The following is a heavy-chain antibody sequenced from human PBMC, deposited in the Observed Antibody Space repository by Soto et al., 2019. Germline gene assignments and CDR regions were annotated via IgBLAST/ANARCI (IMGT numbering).Heavy chain of an antibody. CDR2: ISAHNGNT. J-gene: IGHJ4*02. D-gene: IGHD1-26*01. Sequence: QVQLVQSGAEVKKPGASVKVSCKASGYTFTNYDISWVRQAPGQGLEWMGWISAHNGNTNYAQKLQGRVTMTTDTSTSTAYMELRSLRSADTAVYYCVRGIVGATTYDYWGQGTLVTVSS. V-gene: IGHV1-18*01. CDR3: VRGIVGATTYDY. CDR1: GYTFTNYD.